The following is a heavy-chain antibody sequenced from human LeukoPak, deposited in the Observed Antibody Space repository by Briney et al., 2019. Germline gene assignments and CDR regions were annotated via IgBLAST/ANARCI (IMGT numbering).Heavy chain of an antibody. J-gene: IGHJ4*02. CDR1: TLSITSNC. Sequence: SETLSLTCAVSTLSITSNCWSWVRQPPGKGLEWIGEVHNSGSTNYYPSLESGVTISIDKSKTQIALEPTSGTAAATAVYYCAKEIVGAPTPGAYWGQGILVTVSS. D-gene: IGHD1-26*01. V-gene: IGHV4-4*02. CDR3: AKEIVGAPTPGAY. CDR2: VHNSGST.